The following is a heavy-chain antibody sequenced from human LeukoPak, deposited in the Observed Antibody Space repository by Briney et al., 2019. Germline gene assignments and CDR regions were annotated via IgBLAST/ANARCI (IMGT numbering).Heavy chain of an antibody. J-gene: IGHJ4*02. CDR3: TRVGYIDEGIDY. V-gene: IGHV3-53*01. CDR2: IYSGGST. CDR1: GFTVSSNY. D-gene: IGHD5-24*01. Sequence: GGSLRLSCAASGFTVSSNYMSWVRQAPGKGLEWVSVIYSGGSTYYADSVKGRFTISRDNAKNSLYLQMNSLRAEDTAIYYCTRVGYIDEGIDYWGQGTLVTVSS.